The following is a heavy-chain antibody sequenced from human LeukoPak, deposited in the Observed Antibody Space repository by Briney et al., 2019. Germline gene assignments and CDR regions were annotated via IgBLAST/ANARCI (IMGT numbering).Heavy chain of an antibody. CDR2: IKYDGSEK. D-gene: IGHD1/OR15-1a*01. CDR1: GLSFSGQW. CDR3: AFNNNFKY. V-gene: IGHV3-7*01. Sequence: GGSLRLSCTASGLSFSGQWMNWVRQSPGQGLEWVANIKYDGSEKYYVDSVKGRFTISREDAKNSLSLQMDSVGPEDTAVYYCAFNNNFKYWGQGTLVIVSS. J-gene: IGHJ4*02.